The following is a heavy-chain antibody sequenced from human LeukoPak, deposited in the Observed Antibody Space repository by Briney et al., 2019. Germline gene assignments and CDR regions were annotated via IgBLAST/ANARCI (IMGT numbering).Heavy chain of an antibody. V-gene: IGHV4-59*01. Sequence: SETLSLTCTVSGGSISSYYWSWIRQPPGKGLEWIGYIYYSGSTNYNPSLKSRVTISVDTSKNQFSLKLSSVTAADTAVYYCAIAPAAGTPYYYYGMDVWGQGTTVTVSS. D-gene: IGHD6-13*01. CDR1: GGSISSYY. CDR3: AIAPAAGTPYYYYGMDV. J-gene: IGHJ6*02. CDR2: IYYSGST.